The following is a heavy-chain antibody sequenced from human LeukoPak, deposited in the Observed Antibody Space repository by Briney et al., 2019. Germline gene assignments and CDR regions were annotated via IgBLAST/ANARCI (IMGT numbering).Heavy chain of an antibody. Sequence: GGSLRLSCAASGFSFSNYAMSWVRQIPGKGLGYVSGISVTGDFTDYADTVKGRFTITRDNSKNTLYLQMNSLTDDDTAVYYCANKEPGNFPFDHWGQGTLVTVSS. CDR2: ISVTGDFT. CDR1: GFSFSNYA. V-gene: IGHV3-23*01. CDR3: ANKEPGNFPFDH. J-gene: IGHJ4*02. D-gene: IGHD4-23*01.